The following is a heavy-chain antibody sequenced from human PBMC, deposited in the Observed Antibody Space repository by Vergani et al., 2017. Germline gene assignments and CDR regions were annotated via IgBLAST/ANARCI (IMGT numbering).Heavy chain of an antibody. CDR1: GFSLSTSGMR. Sequence: QVTLKESGPALVKPTQTLTLTCTFSGFSLSTSGMRVSWIRQPPGKALEWLARIDWDDDKFYSTSLKTRLPISKDTSKHQVVLTMTNMDPVDTATYDCARMGFGNVWGNLHYWGQGALVTVSS. D-gene: IGHD3-16*01. CDR2: IDWDDDK. J-gene: IGHJ4*02. V-gene: IGHV2-70*04. CDR3: ARMGFGNVWGNLHY.